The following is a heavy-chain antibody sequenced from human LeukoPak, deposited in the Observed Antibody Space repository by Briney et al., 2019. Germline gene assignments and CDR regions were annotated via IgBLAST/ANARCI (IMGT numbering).Heavy chain of an antibody. CDR2: IYSGGRT. CDR1: GFSVRSNY. Sequence: GGSLRLSCAASGFSVRSNYMSWVRLAPGKGLEWVAVIYSGGRTNYADSVKGRFTISSDDSKDTLYLQMNSLRAEDTAVYYCARDRPLYGSGNYVWGQGTTVTVSS. CDR3: ARDRPLYGSGNYV. J-gene: IGHJ6*02. D-gene: IGHD3-10*01. V-gene: IGHV3-66*01.